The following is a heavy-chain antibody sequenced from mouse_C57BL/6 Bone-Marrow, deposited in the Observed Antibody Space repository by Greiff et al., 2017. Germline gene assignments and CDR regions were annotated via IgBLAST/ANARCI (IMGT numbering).Heavy chain of an antibody. D-gene: IGHD1-1*01. CDR3: ATGYYGYWYFSV. CDR2: INPNNGGT. CDR1: GYTFTDYY. J-gene: IGHJ1*03. V-gene: IGHV1-26*01. Sequence: VQLQQSGPELVKPGASVKISCKASGYTFTDYYMNWVNQSHGKSLELIGDINPNNGGTSYNQKFKGKVTLTVDKSSSTAYIEHRRLTSEDSTVYCCATGYYGYWYFSVRGTGTTVTVSS.